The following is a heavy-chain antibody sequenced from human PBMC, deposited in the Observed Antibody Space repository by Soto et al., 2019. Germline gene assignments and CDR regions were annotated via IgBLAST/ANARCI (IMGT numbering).Heavy chain of an antibody. Sequence: QVQLVQSGAELRKPRSSVKVSCKASGGTFSDYTINWVRQAPGQRLVWLGGIIPIFDTANYAEKLPGSVTISADESTSRSYMKVSILSYEDTAVYYCARNGSLSGTGYFYGMDAWGQGTMVTCSS. V-gene: IGHV1-69*01. J-gene: IGHJ6*02. D-gene: IGHD2-2*03. CDR1: GGTFSDYT. CDR3: ARNGSLSGTGYFYGMDA. CDR2: IIPIFDTA.